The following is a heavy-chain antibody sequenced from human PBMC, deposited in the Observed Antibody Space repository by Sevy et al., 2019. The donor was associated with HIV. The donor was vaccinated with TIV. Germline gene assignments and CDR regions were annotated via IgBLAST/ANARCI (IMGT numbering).Heavy chain of an antibody. CDR1: GYTFTSYG. D-gene: IGHD3-22*01. CDR3: ARSRYDSSGYYFYYYGMDV. V-gene: IGHV1-18*01. CDR2: ISAYNGNT. J-gene: IGHJ6*02. Sequence: ASVKVSCKASGYTFTSYGISCVRQAPGQGLEWMGWISAYNGNTNYPQKLQGRVTMTTDTSTSTAYMELRSLRSDDTAVYYCARSRYDSSGYYFYYYGMDVWGQGTTVTVSS.